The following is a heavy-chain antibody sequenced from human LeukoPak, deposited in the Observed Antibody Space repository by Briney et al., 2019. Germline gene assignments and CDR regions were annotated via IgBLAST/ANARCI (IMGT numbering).Heavy chain of an antibody. D-gene: IGHD3-10*01. CDR2: IYDSGST. CDR1: GGSISNYY. CDR3: ARSPIIMVRGDIIYYGMDV. Sequence: SETLSLTCTVSGGSISNYYWSWIRQPPGKGLEWIGYIYDSGSTSYNPSLKSRVTISVDSSKNQLSLKLSSVTAADTAVYYCARSPIIMVRGDIIYYGMDVWGQGTTVTVSS. J-gene: IGHJ6*02. V-gene: IGHV4-59*01.